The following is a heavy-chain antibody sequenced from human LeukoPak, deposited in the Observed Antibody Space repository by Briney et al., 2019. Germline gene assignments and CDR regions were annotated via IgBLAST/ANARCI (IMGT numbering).Heavy chain of an antibody. CDR2: ISWNSGSI. V-gene: IGHV3-9*01. J-gene: IGHJ4*02. CDR3: AKDIGVVVTAPSFDY. Sequence: PGGSLRLSCAASGFTFSSYSMNWVRQAPGKGLEWVSGISWNSGSINYADSVKGRFTISRENAKNSLYLHMNSLRAEDTALYYCAKDIGVVVTAPSFDYWGQGTLVTVSS. D-gene: IGHD2-21*02. CDR1: GFTFSSYS.